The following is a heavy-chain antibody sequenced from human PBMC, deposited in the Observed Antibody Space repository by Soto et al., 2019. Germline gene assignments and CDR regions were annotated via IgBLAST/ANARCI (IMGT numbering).Heavy chain of an antibody. J-gene: IGHJ4*02. Sequence: VQLVESGGGLIQPGGSLRLSCEVSGFSVSGNYMSWVRQAPGKGLDWVSVIYSGGSRYYADSVRGRFTISRDESQNTLYLQMNNLXXXXXXXXXXXXXXXXXGXLFDLWGRGSLVSVSS. CDR2: IYSGGSR. CDR3: XXXXXXXGXLFDL. CDR1: GFSVSGNY. V-gene: IGHV3-53*01.